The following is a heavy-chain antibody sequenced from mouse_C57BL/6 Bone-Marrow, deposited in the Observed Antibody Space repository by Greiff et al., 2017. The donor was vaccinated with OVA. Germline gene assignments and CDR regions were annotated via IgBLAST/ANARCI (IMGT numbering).Heavy chain of an antibody. J-gene: IGHJ1*03. Sequence: QVQLQQSGPELVKPGASVKISCKASGYAFSSSWMNWVKQRPGKGLEWIGRIYPGDGDTNYNGKFKGKATLTADKSSSTAYMQLSSLTSEDSAVYFYARATVGEGWYFDFWGTGTTVTVSS. CDR1: GYAFSSSW. V-gene: IGHV1-82*01. CDR3: ARATVGEGWYFDF. CDR2: IYPGDGDT. D-gene: IGHD1-1*01.